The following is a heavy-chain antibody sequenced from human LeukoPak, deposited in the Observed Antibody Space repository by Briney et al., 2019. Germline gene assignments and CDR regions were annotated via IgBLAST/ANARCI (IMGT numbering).Heavy chain of an antibody. D-gene: IGHD3-16*02. J-gene: IGHJ4*02. CDR2: INHSGST. CDR1: GGSFSGYY. Sequence: PSETLSLTCAVYGGSFSGYYWSWIRQPPGKGLEWIGEINHSGSTNYNPSLKSRVTISVDTSKNQFSLKLSSVTAADTAVYYCARGVLYDYIWGSYRQGLDYWGQETLVTVSS. V-gene: IGHV4-34*01. CDR3: ARGVLYDYIWGSYRQGLDY.